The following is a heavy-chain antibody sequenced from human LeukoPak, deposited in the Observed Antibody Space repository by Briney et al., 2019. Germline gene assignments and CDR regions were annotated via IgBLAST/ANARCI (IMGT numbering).Heavy chain of an antibody. Sequence: GGSLRLSCAASGFTFSSYGMHWVRQAPGKGLEWVAVISYDGSNKYYADSVKGRFTISRDNSKNTLYLQMNSLRAEDTAVYYCAKGRGGYYDSSGYYYADDAFDIWGQGTMVTVSS. CDR1: GFTFSSYG. V-gene: IGHV3-30*18. CDR3: AKGRGGYYDSSGYYYADDAFDI. CDR2: ISYDGSNK. D-gene: IGHD3-22*01. J-gene: IGHJ3*02.